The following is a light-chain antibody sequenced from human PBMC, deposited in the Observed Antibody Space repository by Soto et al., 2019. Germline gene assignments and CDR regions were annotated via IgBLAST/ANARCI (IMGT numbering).Light chain of an antibody. CDR3: SSYTSSSTSA. CDR2: EVS. CDR1: SSDVGGYNY. J-gene: IGLJ2*01. V-gene: IGLV2-14*01. Sequence: QSALTQPASVSGSPGQSITISCTGTSSDVGGYNYVSWYQQHPGKAPKLMIYEVSNRPSGVSNRFSGSKSGNTASLTISGLQAEDVADYYCSSYTSSSTSAFGGGTKLTVL.